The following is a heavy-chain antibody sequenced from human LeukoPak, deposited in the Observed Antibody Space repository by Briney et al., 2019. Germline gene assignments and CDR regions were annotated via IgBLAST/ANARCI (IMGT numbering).Heavy chain of an antibody. V-gene: IGHV1-46*01. CDR2: INPSGGST. CDR1: GYTFTSYY. D-gene: IGHD4-17*01. J-gene: IGHJ4*02. Sequence: GASVKVSCKASGYTFTSYYMHWVRQAPGQGLEWMGIINPSGGSTSYAQKFQGRVTMTRDTSTSTVYMEPSSLRSEDTAVYYCARSDYGDWVAYWGQGTLVTVSS. CDR3: ARSDYGDWVAY.